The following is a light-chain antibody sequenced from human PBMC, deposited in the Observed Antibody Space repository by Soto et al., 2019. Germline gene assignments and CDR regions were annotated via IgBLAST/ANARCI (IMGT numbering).Light chain of an antibody. J-gene: IGKJ1*01. CDR1: QSVSTKY. V-gene: IGKV3-20*01. CDR3: QQYGSSRT. CDR2: GAS. Sequence: EILMTQSPATLPVSPVEIATVSCMASQSVSTKYVAWYQKQPGQAPMLIIGGASNRAAGLSDWISGGASAKDSTLTISRLEHEDFAEYYRQQYGSSRTFGQGTKVDIK.